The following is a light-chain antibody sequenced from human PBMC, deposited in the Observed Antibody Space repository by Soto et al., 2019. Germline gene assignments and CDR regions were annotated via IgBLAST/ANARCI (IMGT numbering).Light chain of an antibody. J-gene: IGKJ1*01. CDR2: GAS. Sequence: EIVMTQSPATLYVSPGERATLSCRASQSVSSNLAWYQQKPGQAPRLLIYGASTRATGIPARFSGSGSGTEFTLTISSLQSEDFAVCYCQQYNNWPHRAWTFGQGTKVEIK. CDR3: QQYNNWPHRAWT. V-gene: IGKV3-15*01. CDR1: QSVSSN.